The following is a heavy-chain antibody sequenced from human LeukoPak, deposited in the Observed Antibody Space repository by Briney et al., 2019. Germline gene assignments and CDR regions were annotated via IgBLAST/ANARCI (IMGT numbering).Heavy chain of an antibody. D-gene: IGHD3-3*01. CDR1: GFTFSSYP. CDR2: ISGNSGAT. V-gene: IGHV3-23*01. Sequence: GGSLRLSCATSGFTFSSYPMSWVRQAPGRGLEWVSVISGNSGATYYADSVKGRFTISRDNAKNTVYLQMNNLRAEDTAVYYCARGGSSSIFGVVIDNWFDPRGQGTLVTVSS. CDR3: ARGGSSSIFGVVIDNWFDP. J-gene: IGHJ5*02.